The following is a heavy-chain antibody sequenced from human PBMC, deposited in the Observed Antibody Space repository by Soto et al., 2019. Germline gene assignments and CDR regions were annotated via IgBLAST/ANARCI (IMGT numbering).Heavy chain of an antibody. Sequence: LRLSCAASGFTFSSYAMSWVRQAPGKGLEWVSAISGSGGSTYYADSVKGRFTISRDNSKNTLYLQMNSLRAEDTAVYYCAKWGDAYGGAFDDWGQGXLVTVYS. CDR2: ISGSGGST. CDR3: AKWGDAYGGAFDD. V-gene: IGHV3-23*01. J-gene: IGHJ4*02. D-gene: IGHD3-16*01. CDR1: GFTFSSYA.